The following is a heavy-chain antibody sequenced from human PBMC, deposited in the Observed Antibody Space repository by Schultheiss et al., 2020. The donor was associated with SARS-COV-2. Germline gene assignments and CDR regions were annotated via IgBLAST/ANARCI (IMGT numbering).Heavy chain of an antibody. Sequence: SVKVSCKASGFTFTSSAMQWVRQARGQRLEWIGWIVVGSGNTNYAQKFQERVTITRDMSTSTAYMELTSLTSDDTAVYYCARMEGSSLFRDDGMDVWGQGTTVTVSS. CDR2: IVVGSGNT. D-gene: IGHD2-15*01. V-gene: IGHV1-58*02. CDR1: GFTFTSSA. J-gene: IGHJ6*02. CDR3: ARMEGSSLFRDDGMDV.